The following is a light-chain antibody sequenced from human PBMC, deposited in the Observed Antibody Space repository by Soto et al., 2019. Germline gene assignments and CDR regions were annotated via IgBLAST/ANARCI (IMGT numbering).Light chain of an antibody. CDR3: QQSYSTPA. Sequence: DIQMTQSPSSLSASLGDRITITCRASQSINTYLHWYQQKPGKAPKLLIYAASILQSGVPSRFSGSGSGTDFTLTISSLQPEDFATYYCQQSYSTPAFGQGTKVEIK. CDR1: QSINTY. CDR2: AAS. J-gene: IGKJ1*01. V-gene: IGKV1-39*01.